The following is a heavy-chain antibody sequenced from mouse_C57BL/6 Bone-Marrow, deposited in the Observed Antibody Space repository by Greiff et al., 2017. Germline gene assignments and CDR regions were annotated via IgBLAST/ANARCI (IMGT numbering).Heavy chain of an antibody. Sequence: VQLQQAGAELVKPGASVKLSCKASGYTFTSYWMQWVKQRPGQGLEWIGEIDPSVSYTNYNQKFKGKATLTVDTSSSTAYMQLSSLTSEDSAVYYCARGGSVLAYWGEGTLVTGSA. CDR1: GYTFTSYW. CDR3: ARGGSVLAY. CDR2: IDPSVSYT. V-gene: IGHV1-50*01. J-gene: IGHJ3*01.